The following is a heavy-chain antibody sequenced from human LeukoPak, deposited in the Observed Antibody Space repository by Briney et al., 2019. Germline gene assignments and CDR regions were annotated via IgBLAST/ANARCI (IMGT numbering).Heavy chain of an antibody. V-gene: IGHV4-39*07. CDR3: AREVDAAAAYNWFDP. D-gene: IGHD2-2*01. CDR2: MYYSGTT. J-gene: IGHJ5*02. CDR1: GASISSSSYY. Sequence: SETLSLTCTVSGASISSSSYYWGWIRQPPGKGLEWIGSMYYSGTTYYKASLKSRVTISVDTSKNQFSLRLSSVTAADTAVYYCAREVDAAAAYNWFDPWGQGTLVTVSS.